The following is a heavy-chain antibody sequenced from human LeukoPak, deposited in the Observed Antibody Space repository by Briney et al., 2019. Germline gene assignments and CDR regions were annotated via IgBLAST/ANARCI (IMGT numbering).Heavy chain of an antibody. D-gene: IGHD2-2*01. Sequence: GGSLRLSCAASGFTVSSYEMNWVRQAPGKGLECVSIIYSGGDTYYTDSVKGRFSVSRDNSKNTLYLQMNSLRVDDTAVYYCARGSCSNIRCHDAFDIWGQGTMVTVSS. CDR2: IYSGGDT. CDR3: ARGSCSNIRCHDAFDI. V-gene: IGHV3-53*01. CDR1: GFTVSSYE. J-gene: IGHJ3*02.